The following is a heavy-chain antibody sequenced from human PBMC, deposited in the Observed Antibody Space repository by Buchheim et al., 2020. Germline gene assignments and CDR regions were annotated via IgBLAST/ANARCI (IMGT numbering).Heavy chain of an antibody. V-gene: IGHV3-30*18. CDR3: AKDHTGTPVGLFDY. CDR1: GFTFSSYG. Sequence: QVQLVESGGGVVQPGRSLRLSCAASGFTFSSYGMHWVRQAPGKGLEWVAVISYDGSNKYYADSVKGRFTISRDNSKNTLYLQMNSLRAEDTAVYYCAKDHTGTPVGLFDYWGQGTL. D-gene: IGHD1-14*01. CDR2: ISYDGSNK. J-gene: IGHJ4*02.